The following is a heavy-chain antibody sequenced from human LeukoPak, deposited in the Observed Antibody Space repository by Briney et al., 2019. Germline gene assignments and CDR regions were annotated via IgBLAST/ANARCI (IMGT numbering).Heavy chain of an antibody. V-gene: IGHV3-7*01. J-gene: IGHJ4*02. D-gene: IGHD3-3*01. CDR3: AREIGYYDFWSGYQYYFDY. Sequence: GGSLRLSCTASGFTFRTYAMSWVRQAPGKGLEWVANIKQDGSEKYYVDSVKGRFTISRDNAKNSLYLQMNSLRAEDTAVYYCAREIGYYDFWSGYQYYFDYWGQGTLVTVSS. CDR1: GFTFRTYA. CDR2: IKQDGSEK.